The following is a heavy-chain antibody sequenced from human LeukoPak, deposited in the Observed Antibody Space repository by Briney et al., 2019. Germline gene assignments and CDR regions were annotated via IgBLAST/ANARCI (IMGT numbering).Heavy chain of an antibody. CDR2: ISGSGGSI. V-gene: IGHV3-48*03. Sequence: GGSLRLSCGASGFIFSYYEMKWFRQTPGKGLEWVSSISGSGGSIHYADSVKGRFTISRDNAKNSLYLQMNSLRAEDTAAYYCARALAYNYNYYYYRLDVWGQGTTVTVSS. J-gene: IGHJ6*02. D-gene: IGHD5-24*01. CDR3: ARALAYNYNYYYYRLDV. CDR1: GFIFSYYE.